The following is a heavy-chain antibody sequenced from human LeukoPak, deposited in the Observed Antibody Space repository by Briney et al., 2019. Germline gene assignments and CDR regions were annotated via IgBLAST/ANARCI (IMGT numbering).Heavy chain of an antibody. CDR1: GDSISNYY. CDR2: IYTSGST. Sequence: PSETLSLTCTVSGDSISNYYWSWIRQPPGKGLEWIGYIYTSGSTSYNPSLKSRLTISVDTSKNQFPLKLSSVTAADTAVYYCARGYILRRYSAGTYYFDYWGQGTLVTVSS. V-gene: IGHV4-4*09. D-gene: IGHD1-14*01. J-gene: IGHJ4*02. CDR3: ARGYILRRYSAGTYYFDY.